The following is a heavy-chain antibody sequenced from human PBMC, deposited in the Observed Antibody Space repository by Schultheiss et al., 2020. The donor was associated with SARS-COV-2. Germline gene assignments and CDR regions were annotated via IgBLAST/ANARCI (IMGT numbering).Heavy chain of an antibody. CDR1: GFTFSSYG. V-gene: IGHV3-23*01. J-gene: IGHJ6*02. CDR2: ISGSGGST. D-gene: IGHD4-17*01. Sequence: GGSLRLSCAASGFTFSSYGMHWVRQAPGKGLEWVSAISGSGGSTYYADSVKGRFTISRDNSKNTLYLQMNSLRAEDTAVYYCAREGPDYGDYFSFGMDVWGQGTAVTVSS. CDR3: AREGPDYGDYFSFGMDV.